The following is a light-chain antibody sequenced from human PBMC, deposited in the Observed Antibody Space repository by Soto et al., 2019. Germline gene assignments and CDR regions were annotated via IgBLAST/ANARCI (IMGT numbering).Light chain of an antibody. Sequence: QSVLTQPASVSGSPGQSITISCTGTSSDVGSYNLVSWYQQHPGKAPKLMIYEGSKRPSGVSTRFSGSKSGNTASLTISGLQAEDEAVYYCCSSAGSTTWVFGGGTKLTVL. CDR2: EGS. CDR1: SSDVGSYNL. CDR3: CSSAGSTTWV. J-gene: IGLJ2*01. V-gene: IGLV2-23*01.